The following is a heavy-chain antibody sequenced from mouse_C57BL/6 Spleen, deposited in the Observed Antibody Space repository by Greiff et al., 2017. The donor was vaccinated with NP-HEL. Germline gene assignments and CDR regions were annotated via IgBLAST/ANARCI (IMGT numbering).Heavy chain of an antibody. CDR2: IDPSDSYT. CDR3: ARSGDYGNPYYFDY. V-gene: IGHV1-59*01. CDR1: GYTFTSYW. Sequence: VQLQQPGAELVRPGTSVKLSCKASGYTFTSYWMHWVKQRPGQGLEWIGVIDPSDSYTNYNQKFKGKATLTVDTSSSTAYMQLSSLTSEDSAVYYCARSGDYGNPYYFDYWGQGTTLTVSS. D-gene: IGHD2-1*01. J-gene: IGHJ2*01.